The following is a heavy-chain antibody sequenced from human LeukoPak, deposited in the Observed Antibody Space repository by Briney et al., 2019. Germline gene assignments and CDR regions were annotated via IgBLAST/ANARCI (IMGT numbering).Heavy chain of an antibody. J-gene: IGHJ4*02. CDR2: INPNSGGT. D-gene: IGHD6-13*01. CDR3: ARSLIAAAGTFDY. Sequence: ASVKVSCKASGYTFTGYYMHLVRQAPGQGLEWMGWINPNSGGTNYAQKFQGRVTMTRDTSISTAYMELSRLRSDDTAVYYCARSLIAAAGTFDYWGQGTLVTVSS. V-gene: IGHV1-2*02. CDR1: GYTFTGYY.